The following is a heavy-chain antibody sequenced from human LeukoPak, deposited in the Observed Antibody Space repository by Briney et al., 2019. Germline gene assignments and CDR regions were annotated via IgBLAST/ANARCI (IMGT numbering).Heavy chain of an antibody. CDR3: TTDGDYDDSNGYYFPSLFDY. CDR1: GFTFSDYY. J-gene: IGHJ4*02. Sequence: GGSLRLSCAASGFTFSDYYMSWIRQAPGKGLEWVSYISSSGSTIYYADSVKGRFTISRDNAKNSLYLQMNSLKTEDTAVYYCTTDGDYDDSNGYYFPSLFDYWGQGTLVTVSS. D-gene: IGHD3-22*01. V-gene: IGHV3-11*01. CDR2: ISSSGSTI.